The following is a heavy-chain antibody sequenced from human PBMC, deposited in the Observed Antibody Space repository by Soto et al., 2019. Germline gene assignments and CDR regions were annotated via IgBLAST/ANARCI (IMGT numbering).Heavy chain of an antibody. CDR3: VHRRLWSTNWNSGWFDP. Sequence: QITLKESGPTLVKPTQTLTLTCTFSGFSLSTSGVGVGWIRQPPGKALEWLALIYWDDDKRYSPSLNRRLTITKDTSKTQLVLTMNNIDPVDTATYYCVHRRLWSTNWNSGWFDPWGQGTLVTVSS. D-gene: IGHD3-10*01. CDR1: GFSLSTSGVG. CDR2: IYWDDDK. V-gene: IGHV2-5*02. J-gene: IGHJ5*02.